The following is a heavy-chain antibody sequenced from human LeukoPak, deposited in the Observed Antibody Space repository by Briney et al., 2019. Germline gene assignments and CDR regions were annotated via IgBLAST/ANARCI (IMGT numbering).Heavy chain of an antibody. D-gene: IGHD3-10*01. Sequence: PGGSLRLSCAASGFTFSSYAMHWVRQAPGEGLEYVSAISSNGGSTYYANSVKGRFTISRDNSKNTLYLQMGSLRAEDMAVYYCARPLGDGGYFDYWGQGTLVTVSS. CDR3: ARPLGDGGYFDY. CDR2: ISSNGGST. V-gene: IGHV3-64*01. J-gene: IGHJ4*02. CDR1: GFTFSSYA.